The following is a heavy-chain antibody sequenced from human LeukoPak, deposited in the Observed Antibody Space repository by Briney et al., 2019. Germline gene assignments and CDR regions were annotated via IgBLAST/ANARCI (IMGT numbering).Heavy chain of an antibody. CDR1: GYTFTGYY. CDR2: INPNSGGT. CDR3: AREALGYYEAFDI. D-gene: IGHD3-10*01. J-gene: IGHJ3*02. Sequence: ASVKVSCKASGYTFTGYYMHWVRQAPGQGLEWMGWINPNSGGTNYAQKFQGRVAMTRDTSISTAYMEPSRLRSDDTAVYYCAREALGYYEAFDIWGQGTMVTVSS. V-gene: IGHV1-2*02.